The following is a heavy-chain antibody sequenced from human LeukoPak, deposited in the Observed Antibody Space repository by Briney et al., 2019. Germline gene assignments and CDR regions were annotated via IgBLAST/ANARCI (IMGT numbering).Heavy chain of an antibody. V-gene: IGHV1-18*01. Sequence: ASVKVSCKASGYTFTSYGISWVRQAPGQGLEWMGWISAYNGNTNYAQKLQGRVTMTTDTSTSTAYMELRSLRSDDTAVYYCARDTASYYYYYMDVWGKGTTVTVSS. CDR3: ARDTASYYYYYMDV. CDR2: ISAYNGNT. J-gene: IGHJ6*03. CDR1: GYTFTSYG.